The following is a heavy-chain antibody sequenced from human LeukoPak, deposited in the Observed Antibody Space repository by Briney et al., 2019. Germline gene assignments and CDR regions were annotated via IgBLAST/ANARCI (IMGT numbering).Heavy chain of an antibody. CDR1: GGSISSYY. V-gene: IGHV4-30-4*08. Sequence: PSETLSLTCTVSGGSISSYYWSWIRQPPGKALEWIGYIYYGGSTYYNPSLKSRVTISVDTSKNQFSLRLSSVTAADTAVYYCARNPGSGSYYRARDAFDIWGQGTMVTVSS. D-gene: IGHD1-26*01. CDR3: ARNPGSGSYYRARDAFDI. CDR2: IYYGGST. J-gene: IGHJ3*02.